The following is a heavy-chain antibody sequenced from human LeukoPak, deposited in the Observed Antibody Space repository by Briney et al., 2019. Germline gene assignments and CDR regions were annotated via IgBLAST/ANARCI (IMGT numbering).Heavy chain of an antibody. V-gene: IGHV4-59*08. D-gene: IGHD6-13*01. CDR2: IHYTGTT. Sequence: NPSETLSLTCAVYGGSFSGYYWTWIRQTPGKGLEWIGDIHYTGTTKYNPSLKSRVTISIDTSKNQFSLELSSVTATDTAVYYCARHSITAGTEYAFDIWGQGTMVTVSS. CDR3: ARHSITAGTEYAFDI. J-gene: IGHJ3*02. CDR1: GGSFSGYY.